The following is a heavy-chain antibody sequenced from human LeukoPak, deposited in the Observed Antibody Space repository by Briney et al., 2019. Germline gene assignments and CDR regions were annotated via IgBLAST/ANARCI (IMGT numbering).Heavy chain of an antibody. V-gene: IGHV3-23*01. CDR2: ISGSGGST. D-gene: IGHD1-26*01. CDR3: AKAPYSGSYFGYFDY. Sequence: GGSLRLSCVVSGLTLSNYGMSWVRQAPGKGLEWVSAISGSGGSTYYADWVKGRFTINRDNTKNTLYLQMNSLRAQDTAVYYCAKAPYSGSYFGYFDYWGQGTLVTVSS. CDR1: GLTLSNYG. J-gene: IGHJ4*02.